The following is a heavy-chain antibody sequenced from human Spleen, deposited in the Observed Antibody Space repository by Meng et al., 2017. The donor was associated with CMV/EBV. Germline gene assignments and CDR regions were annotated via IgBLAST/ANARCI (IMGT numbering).Heavy chain of an antibody. D-gene: IGHD2-2*01. CDR2: IDPNSGDT. CDR3: ARALQYCSSTSCYYYYGMDV. CDR1: GYKFIDFY. V-gene: IGHV1-2*02. Sequence: ASVKVSCKASGYKFIDFYVHWVRQAPGQGLEWMGWIDPNSGDTNYQRKFQGRVTLTRDTSISTAYMELSRLRSDDTAVYYCARALQYCSSTSCYYYYGMDVWGQGTTVTVSS. J-gene: IGHJ6*02.